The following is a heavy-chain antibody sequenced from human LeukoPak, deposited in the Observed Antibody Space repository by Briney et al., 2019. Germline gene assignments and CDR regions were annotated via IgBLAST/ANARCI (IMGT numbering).Heavy chain of an antibody. CDR3: ARSPDYYDSSGPYYFDY. J-gene: IGHJ4*02. CDR1: GSSISSYY. V-gene: IGHV4-59*01. Sequence: SETLSLTCTVSGSSISSYYWSWIRQPPGKGLEWIGYIYYSGSTNYNPSLKSRVTISVDTSKNQFSLKLSSVTAADTAVYYCARSPDYYDSSGPYYFDYWGQGTLVTVSS. CDR2: IYYSGST. D-gene: IGHD3-22*01.